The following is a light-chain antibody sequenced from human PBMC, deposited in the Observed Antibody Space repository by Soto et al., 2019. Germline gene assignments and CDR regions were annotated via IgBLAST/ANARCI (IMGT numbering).Light chain of an antibody. CDR2: GAS. CDR3: QQYNNWPRT. Sequence: EIVMTQSPATLSVSPGERAALSCRASQSIRSNLAWYQQKPGQAPRLLIYGASTGATGIPARVSGSGSGTEFTLTITSLQSEDFAVYYCQQYNNWPRTFGQGTKLEI. CDR1: QSIRSN. J-gene: IGKJ2*01. V-gene: IGKV3-15*01.